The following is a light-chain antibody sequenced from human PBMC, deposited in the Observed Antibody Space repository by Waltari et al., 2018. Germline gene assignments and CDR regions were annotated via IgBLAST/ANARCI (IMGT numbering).Light chain of an antibody. CDR2: GAS. CDR1: QSVSSSY. V-gene: IGKV3-20*01. Sequence: EIVLTQSPGTLSLSPGERATLSCRASQSVSSSYLAWYQQKPGQAPRLLIYGASSRATGIPDRFSGSGSGTDFTLTIIRLEPEDVAVYYCQQYGSSPPTFGQGTKVEIK. J-gene: IGKJ1*01. CDR3: QQYGSSPPT.